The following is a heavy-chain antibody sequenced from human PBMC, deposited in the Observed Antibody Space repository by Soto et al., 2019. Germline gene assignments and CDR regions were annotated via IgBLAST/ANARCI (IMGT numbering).Heavy chain of an antibody. CDR2: IVVGSGNT. CDR1: GFTFTSSA. D-gene: IGHD5-12*01. Sequence: MQLVQSGPEVKKPGTSVKVSCKASGFTFTSSAMQWVRQARGQRLEWIGWIVVGSGNTNYAQKFQERVTITRDMSTSTAYMELSSLRSEDTAVYYCAASVATQPFIRYYYMDVWGKGTTVTVSS. J-gene: IGHJ6*03. V-gene: IGHV1-58*02. CDR3: AASVATQPFIRYYYMDV.